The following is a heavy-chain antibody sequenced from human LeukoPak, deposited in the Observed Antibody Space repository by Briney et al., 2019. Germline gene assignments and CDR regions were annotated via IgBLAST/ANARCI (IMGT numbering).Heavy chain of an antibody. CDR2: IYYSGST. D-gene: IGHD2-2*01. V-gene: IGHV4-59*01. J-gene: IGHJ5*02. Sequence: PSETLSLTCTVSGGSISSYYWSWIRRPPGKGLEWIGYIYYSGSTNYNPSLKSRVTISVDTSKNQFSLKLSSVTAADTAVYYCARPVGCSSTSCITPLFDPWGQGTLVTVSS. CDR1: GGSISSYY. CDR3: ARPVGCSSTSCITPLFDP.